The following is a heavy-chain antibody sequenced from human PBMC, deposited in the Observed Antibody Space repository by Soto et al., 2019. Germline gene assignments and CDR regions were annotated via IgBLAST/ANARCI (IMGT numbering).Heavy chain of an antibody. Sequence: ASVKVSCKASGYTFTSYYMHWVRQAPGQGLEWMGIINPSGGSTSYAQKFQGRVTMTSDTSTSTVYMELSSLRSEDTAVYYCARGSRLLWFGELSRYYYYYGMDVRGQGTTVTVSS. V-gene: IGHV1-46*01. CDR3: ARGSRLLWFGELSRYYYYYGMDV. CDR2: INPSGGST. D-gene: IGHD3-10*01. CDR1: GYTFTSYY. J-gene: IGHJ6*02.